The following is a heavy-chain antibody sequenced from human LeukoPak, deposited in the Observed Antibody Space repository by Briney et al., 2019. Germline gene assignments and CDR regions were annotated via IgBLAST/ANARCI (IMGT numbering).Heavy chain of an antibody. D-gene: IGHD1-26*01. CDR1: GFTFSSYG. Sequence: PGGSLRLSCAASGFTFSSYGMHWVRQAPGKGLEWVAVISYDGSNKYYADSVKGRFTISRDNSKNTLYLQMNSLRAEDTAVYYCAKDSGSYSAFDIWGQGTMVTGCS. CDR3: AKDSGSYSAFDI. V-gene: IGHV3-30*18. J-gene: IGHJ3*02. CDR2: ISYDGSNK.